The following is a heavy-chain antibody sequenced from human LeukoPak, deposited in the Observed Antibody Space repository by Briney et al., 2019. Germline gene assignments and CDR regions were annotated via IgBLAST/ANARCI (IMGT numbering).Heavy chain of an antibody. CDR3: ERWYCYDSSGLDI. J-gene: IGHJ3*02. CDR2: INWDGGST. Sequence: AGGSLRLSCAASGLTFDDYGMRWVRPAPGKGREWVSAINWDGGSTTYADCVEGRFTISRDNAKNSLYLQMNSLRAEETALYYCERWYCYDSSGLDIWGQGTMVTVSS. CDR1: GLTFDDYG. V-gene: IGHV3-20*04. D-gene: IGHD3-22*01.